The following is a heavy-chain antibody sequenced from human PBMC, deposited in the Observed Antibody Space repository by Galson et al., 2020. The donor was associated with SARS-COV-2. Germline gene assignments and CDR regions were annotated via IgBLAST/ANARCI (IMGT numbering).Heavy chain of an antibody. CDR2: ISKGGSSK. CDR3: ARDITSSWSVDY. J-gene: IGHJ4*02. Sequence: GGSLRLSCAASGFTFSSYAMHWVRQAPGKGLEWVAVISKGGSSKYYADPVKGRFTSSRDNSENTLYLQMNSLRPEDTAVYYCARDITSSWSVDYWGQGTLVTVSS. V-gene: IGHV3-30*04. D-gene: IGHD6-13*01. CDR1: GFTFSSYA.